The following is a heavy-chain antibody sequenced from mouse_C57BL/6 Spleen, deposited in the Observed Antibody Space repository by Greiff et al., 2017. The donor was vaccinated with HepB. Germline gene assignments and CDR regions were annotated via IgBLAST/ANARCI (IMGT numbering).Heavy chain of an antibody. CDR2: IYPRSGNT. V-gene: IGHV1-81*01. CDR1: GYTFTSYG. CDR3: ARVTHDYDQGYYFCY. Sequence: QVQLQQSGAELARPGASVKLSCKASGYTFTSYGISWVKQRTGQGLEWIGEIYPRSGNTYYNEKFKGKATLTADKSSSTAYMELRSLTSEDSAVYFCARVTHDYDQGYYFCYWGQGTTLTVSS. D-gene: IGHD2-4*01. J-gene: IGHJ2*01.